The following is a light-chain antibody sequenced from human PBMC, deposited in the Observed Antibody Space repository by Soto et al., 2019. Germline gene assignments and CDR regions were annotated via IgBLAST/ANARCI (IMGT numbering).Light chain of an antibody. CDR3: QQSYSTLIT. CDR2: KAS. J-gene: IGKJ5*01. CDR1: QTMSSS. V-gene: IGKV1-12*01. Sequence: DIQQTHSPSSVSASAGDGVTITCRASQTMSSSLAWYQQKTGKANKLLIYKASTLKSGATSRFSGSGSGTDFTLTITSLQTEDFATYYCQQSYSTLITVAQGTRLRL.